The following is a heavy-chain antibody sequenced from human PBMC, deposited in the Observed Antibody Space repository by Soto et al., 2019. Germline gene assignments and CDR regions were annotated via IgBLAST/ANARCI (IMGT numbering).Heavy chain of an antibody. CDR1: GGSFSGYY. D-gene: IGHD3-16*02. V-gene: IGHV4-34*01. CDR2: INHSGST. CDR3: ATGKLSDYVWGSYRYHFDY. Sequence: ETLSLTCAIYGGSFSGYYWSWIRQPPGKGLEWIGEINHSGSTNYNPSLKSRVTISVDTSKNQFSLKLSSVTAADTAVYYCATGKLSDYVWGSYRYHFDYWGQGTVVTVSS. J-gene: IGHJ4*02.